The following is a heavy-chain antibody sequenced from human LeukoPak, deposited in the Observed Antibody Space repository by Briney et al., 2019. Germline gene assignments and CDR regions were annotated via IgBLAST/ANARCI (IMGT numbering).Heavy chain of an antibody. J-gene: IGHJ4*02. V-gene: IGHV3-74*01. D-gene: IGHD6-19*01. CDR1: GFIFSSYW. CDR3: ARGLGYSSGWLDY. CDR2: INSDGSST. Sequence: GRSLRLSCAASGFIFSSYWMHWVRQAPGKGLVWVSRINSDGSSTSYADSVKGRFTISRDNAKNTLYLQMNSLRAEDTAVYYCARGLGYSSGWLDYWGQGTLVTVSS.